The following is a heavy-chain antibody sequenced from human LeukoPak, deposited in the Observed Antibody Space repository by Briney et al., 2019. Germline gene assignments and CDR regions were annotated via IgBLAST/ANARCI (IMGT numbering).Heavy chain of an antibody. CDR3: ARGVYDFWSGYYLPAHYYYGMDV. Sequence: PGGSLRLSCAASGFTFSSYAMSWVRQAPGKGLEWVSAISGSGGSTYYADSVKGRFTISRDNAKNTLYLQMNSLRAEDTAVYYCARGVYDFWSGYYLPAHYYYGMDVWGQGTTVTVSS. CDR1: GFTFSSYA. J-gene: IGHJ6*02. D-gene: IGHD3-3*01. CDR2: ISGSGGST. V-gene: IGHV3-23*01.